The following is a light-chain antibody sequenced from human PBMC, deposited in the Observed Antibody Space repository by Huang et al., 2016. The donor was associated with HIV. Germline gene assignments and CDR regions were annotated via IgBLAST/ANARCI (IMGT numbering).Light chain of an antibody. Sequence: DIQMTQSPSSLSASVGDRVTITCRASQPITIYLNWYQQKPGKAPKLLIYGASSLQSGVPSRFSGRGSGTDFTLTISSLQPEDFATYYCQQSYSTPRTFGQGTKVEI. V-gene: IGKV1-39*01. CDR1: QPITIY. CDR3: QQSYSTPRT. J-gene: IGKJ1*01. CDR2: GAS.